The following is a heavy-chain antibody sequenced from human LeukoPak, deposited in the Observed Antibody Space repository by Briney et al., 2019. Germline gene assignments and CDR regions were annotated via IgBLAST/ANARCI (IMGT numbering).Heavy chain of an antibody. CDR3: VKDLYYDNSGYYSGAFDY. V-gene: IGHV3-64D*09. Sequence: GGSLRLSCAASGFTFSNYAMSWVRQAPGKGLEYVSAINSNGGRTYYADSVKGRFTISRDNSKNTLYLQMSSLRVDDTAVYYCVKDLYYDNSGYYSGAFDYWGQGTLVTVSS. D-gene: IGHD3-22*01. CDR1: GFTFSNYA. J-gene: IGHJ4*02. CDR2: INSNGGRT.